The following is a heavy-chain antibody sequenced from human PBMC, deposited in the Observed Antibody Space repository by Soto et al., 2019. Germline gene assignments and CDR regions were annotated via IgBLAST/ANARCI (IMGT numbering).Heavy chain of an antibody. CDR2: IYYSGST. Sequence: QLQLQESGPGLVKPSETLSLTCTVSGGSISSSSYYWGWIRQPPGKGLEWIGSIYYSGSTYYNPSLKSRVTISVDTSKNQFSLKLSSVTAADTAVYYCARRFRGRGENWFDPWGQGTLVTVSS. J-gene: IGHJ5*02. CDR3: ARRFRGRGENWFDP. V-gene: IGHV4-39*01. CDR1: GGSISSSSYY.